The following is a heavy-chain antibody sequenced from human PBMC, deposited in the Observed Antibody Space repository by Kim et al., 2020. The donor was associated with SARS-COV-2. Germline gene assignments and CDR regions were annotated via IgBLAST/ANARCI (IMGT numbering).Heavy chain of an antibody. CDR2: INTNTGKP. CDR3: ARDGELERPEFAY. V-gene: IGHV7-4-1*02. D-gene: IGHD1-1*01. Sequence: ASVKVSCKASGYTFTKYAINWMRQAPGQGLEWMGWINTNTGKPAYAQGLTGRFVFSLDTSVSTAYLQISGLKADDTAVYYCARDGELERPEFAYWGQGTLVTVSS. CDR1: GYTFTKYA. J-gene: IGHJ4*02.